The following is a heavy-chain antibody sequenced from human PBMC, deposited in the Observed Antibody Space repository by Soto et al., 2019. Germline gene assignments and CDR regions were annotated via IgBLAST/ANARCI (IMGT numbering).Heavy chain of an antibody. D-gene: IGHD3-22*01. Sequence: GASVKVSCEACGDSFTSYAMHWVRQAPGQRLEWMGWINAGNGNTKYAQKLQGRVTMTTDTSTSTAYMELRSLRSDDTAVYYCARGRYYDSSGYYDYWGQGTLVTVSS. CDR1: GDSFTSYA. V-gene: IGHV1-3*01. CDR2: INAGNGNT. J-gene: IGHJ4*02. CDR3: ARGRYYDSSGYYDY.